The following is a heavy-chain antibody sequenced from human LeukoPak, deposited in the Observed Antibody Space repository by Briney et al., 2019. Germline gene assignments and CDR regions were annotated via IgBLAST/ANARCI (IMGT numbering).Heavy chain of an antibody. J-gene: IGHJ4*02. D-gene: IGHD6-19*01. Sequence: SETLSLTCAVYGGTFNDYYWSWIRQSPGKGLEWIGEILHSGSTNYNPSLMSRVTISVDTSKNQFSLKLTSVTSADTAMYFCARTRRNSGWYLDYWGQGSLVTVSS. CDR1: GGTFNDYY. CDR2: ILHSGST. V-gene: IGHV4-34*12. CDR3: ARTRRNSGWYLDY.